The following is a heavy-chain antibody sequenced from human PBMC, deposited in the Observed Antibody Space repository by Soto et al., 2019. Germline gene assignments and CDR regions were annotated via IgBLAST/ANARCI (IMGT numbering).Heavy chain of an antibody. J-gene: IGHJ6*02. Sequence: GASVKVSCKASGYTFTSYGISWVRQAPGQGLEWMGWISAYNGNTNYAQKLQGRGTMTTDTSTSTAYMELRSLRSDDTAVYYCARVPPSTSYYDFWSGYKTLYYYCGMDVWGQGTTVTVSS. V-gene: IGHV1-18*01. CDR2: ISAYNGNT. CDR3: ARVPPSTSYYDFWSGYKTLYYYCGMDV. D-gene: IGHD3-3*01. CDR1: GYTFTSYG.